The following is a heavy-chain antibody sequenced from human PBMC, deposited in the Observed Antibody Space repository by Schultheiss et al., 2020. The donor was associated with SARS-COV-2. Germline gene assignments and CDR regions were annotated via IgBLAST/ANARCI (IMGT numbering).Heavy chain of an antibody. D-gene: IGHD5-24*01. V-gene: IGHV5-51*01. J-gene: IGHJ4*02. Sequence: GGSLRLSCKGSGYSFANYWIGWVRQMPGKGLEWMGIIYPGDSDTRYSPSFQGQVTISADKSISTAYLQWSSLKASDTAMYYCARHGEMATSTPDYWGQGTLVTVSS. CDR1: GYSFANYW. CDR3: ARHGEMATSTPDY. CDR2: IYPGDSDT.